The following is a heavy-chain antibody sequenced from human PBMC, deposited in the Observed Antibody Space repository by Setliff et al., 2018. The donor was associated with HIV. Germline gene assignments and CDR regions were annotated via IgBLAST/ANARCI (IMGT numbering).Heavy chain of an antibody. CDR3: ARDWTWDYGGYYYYGMDV. D-gene: IGHD4-17*01. V-gene: IGHV4-38-2*02. J-gene: IGHJ6*02. CDR2: IYHSGST. Sequence: KPSETLSLTCTVSGGSISSGYYWGWIRQPPGKGLEWIGSIYHSGSTYYNPSLKSRVTISVDTSKNQFSLKLSSVTAADTAVYYCARDWTWDYGGYYYYGMDVWGQGTTVTVSS. CDR1: GGSISSGYY.